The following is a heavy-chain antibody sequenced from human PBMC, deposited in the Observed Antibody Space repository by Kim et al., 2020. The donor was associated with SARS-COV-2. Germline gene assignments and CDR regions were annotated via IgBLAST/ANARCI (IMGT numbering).Heavy chain of an antibody. J-gene: IGHJ4*02. CDR1: GYTFLGYY. D-gene: IGHD3-16*02. V-gene: IGHV1-2*06. CDR2: INPKNGDT. Sequence: ASVKVSCKASGYTFLGYYVHWVRQAPGQGLEWMGRINPKNGDTDSAQRFQGRVTMTRDTSISTAYMELSSLRSDDTAIYYCAFLAFGGVTVLSAYWGQGSLVTVSS. CDR3: AFLAFGGVTVLSAY.